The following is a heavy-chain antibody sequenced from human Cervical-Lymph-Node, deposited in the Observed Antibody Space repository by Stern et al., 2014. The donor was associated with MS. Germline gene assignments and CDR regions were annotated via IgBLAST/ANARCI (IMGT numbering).Heavy chain of an antibody. CDR2: FFYAGST. CDR1: GGSITSGDFS. V-gene: IGHV4-30-4*01. D-gene: IGHD3-16*01. Sequence: QVQLQESGPGLVKPSQTLSLTCTVSGGSITSGDFSWSWLRQSPGKGLEWIGYFFYAGSTDYTPSLRSRVPISGDTSTNQFYLKLSSVTAADTAVYYCARSTDSVEEAFDYWGQGNLVTVSS. CDR3: ARSTDSVEEAFDY. J-gene: IGHJ4*02.